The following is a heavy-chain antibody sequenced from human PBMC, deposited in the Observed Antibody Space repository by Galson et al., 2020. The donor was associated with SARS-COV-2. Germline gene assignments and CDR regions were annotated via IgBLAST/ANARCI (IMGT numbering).Heavy chain of an antibody. J-gene: IGHJ6*03. V-gene: IGHV3-33*07. CDR1: GFTFSPYA. Sequence: GESLKISCATSGFTFSPYAMYWVRQAPGKGLEWVAIIWFDGTTKFYGDSVKGRFTISRDNSKNTLYLQIDSLRADDTAVYFCARDPPESGDHLDVWGRGTTVTGSS. CDR3: ARDPPESGDHLDV. CDR2: IWFDGTTK.